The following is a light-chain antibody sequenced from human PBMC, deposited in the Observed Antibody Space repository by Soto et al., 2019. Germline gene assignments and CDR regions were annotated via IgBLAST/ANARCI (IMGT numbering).Light chain of an antibody. V-gene: IGKV1-9*01. J-gene: IGKJ3*01. Sequence: IQLTQSPSFLSASVGDRVTITCRASQGISNYLAWYQQKPGKAPKLLIYSASTLQSGVPSRFSGSGSGTEFTLTISSLQPDDCATYYCQQLNSYPPAFTFGPGTKVDIK. CDR3: QQLNSYPPAFT. CDR2: SAS. CDR1: QGISNY.